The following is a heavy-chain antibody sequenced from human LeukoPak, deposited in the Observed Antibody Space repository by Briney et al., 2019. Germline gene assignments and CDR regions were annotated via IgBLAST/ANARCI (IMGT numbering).Heavy chain of an antibody. V-gene: IGHV3-49*04. J-gene: IGHJ4*02. CDR2: IRSRAYGGTT. CDR1: GFTFGDCT. CDR3: TNYDILTGQFDY. Sequence: GRSLRPSCTTSGFTFGDCTMSWVRQAPGKGLEWVGFIRSRAYGGTTEYAASVKGRFTISRDDSKSIAYLQMNSLKTEDTAVYYCTNYDILTGQFDYWGQGTLVTVSS. D-gene: IGHD3-9*01.